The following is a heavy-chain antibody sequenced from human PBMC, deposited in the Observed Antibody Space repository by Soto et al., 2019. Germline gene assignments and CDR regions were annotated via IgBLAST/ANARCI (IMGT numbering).Heavy chain of an antibody. Sequence: EVQLVESGGGLVQPGGSLRLSCAASGFTFSSYSMNWVRQAPGKGLEWVSYISNSSSTIYYADSVKGRFTISRDNAKNSLYLQMNSLRAEDTAVYYGARHPERIARIGWFDPWGQGTLVTVSS. CDR1: GFTFSSYS. D-gene: IGHD6-13*01. J-gene: IGHJ5*02. V-gene: IGHV3-48*01. CDR3: ARHPERIARIGWFDP. CDR2: ISNSSSTI.